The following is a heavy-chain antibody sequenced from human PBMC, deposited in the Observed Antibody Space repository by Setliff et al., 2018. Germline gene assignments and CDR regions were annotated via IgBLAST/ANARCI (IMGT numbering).Heavy chain of an antibody. J-gene: IGHJ4*02. CDR2: INHSGST. CDR3: ARARYSGYVDY. Sequence: PSETLSLTCTVSGGSISSSSYYWGWIRQPPGKGLEWIGEINHSGSTNYNPSLKSRVTISVDTSKNQFSLKLSSVTAADTAVYYCARARYSGYVDYWGQGTLVTVSS. CDR1: GGSISSSSYY. D-gene: IGHD5-12*01. V-gene: IGHV4-39*07.